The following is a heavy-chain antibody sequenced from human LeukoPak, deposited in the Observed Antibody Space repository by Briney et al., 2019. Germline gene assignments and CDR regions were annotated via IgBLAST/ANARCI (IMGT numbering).Heavy chain of an antibody. CDR2: IYYSGST. CDR1: GGSISSYY. J-gene: IGHJ4*02. V-gene: IGHV4-59*01. D-gene: IGHD6-19*01. CDR3: ARHGYSSGWYNY. Sequence: SETLSLTCTVSGGSISSYYWSWIRQPPGKGLEWIGYIYYSGSTNYNPSLKSRVTISVDTSKNQFSLKLSSVTAADTAVYYCARHGYSSGWYNYWGQGTLVTVSS.